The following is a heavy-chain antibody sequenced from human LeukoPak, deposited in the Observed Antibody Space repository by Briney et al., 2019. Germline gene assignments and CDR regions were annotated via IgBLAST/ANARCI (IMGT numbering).Heavy chain of an antibody. CDR3: ARAPKDIVVVPAAH. J-gene: IGHJ4*02. V-gene: IGHV1-2*02. CDR2: VNPNSGGT. D-gene: IGHD2-2*01. Sequence: ASVKVSCKASGYTFTGYYMHWVRQAPGQGLEWMGWVNPNSGGTNYAQKFQGRVTMTRDTSISTAYMELSRLRSDDTAVYYCARAPKDIVVVPAAHWGQGTLVTVSS. CDR1: GYTFTGYY.